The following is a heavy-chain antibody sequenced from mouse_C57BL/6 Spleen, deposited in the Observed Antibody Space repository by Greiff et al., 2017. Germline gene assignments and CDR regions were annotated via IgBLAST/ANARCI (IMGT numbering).Heavy chain of an antibody. V-gene: IGHV6-3*01. CDR3: TVYGSSWAWFAY. D-gene: IGHD1-1*01. CDR1: GFTFTNYW. Sequence: EVKLMESGGGLVQPGGSMKLSCVASGFTFTNYWMNWVRQSPEQGLEWVAQISLKSDNYATHYAESVKGRLTISRDDSKSSYYLQMNNLRAEDTGIYSGTVYGSSWAWFAYWGQGTLVTVSA. J-gene: IGHJ3*01. CDR2: ISLKSDNYAT.